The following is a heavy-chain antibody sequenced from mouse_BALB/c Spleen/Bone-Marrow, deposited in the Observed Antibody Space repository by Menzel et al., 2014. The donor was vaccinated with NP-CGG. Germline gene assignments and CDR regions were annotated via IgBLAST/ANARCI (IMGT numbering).Heavy chain of an antibody. Sequence: VHLQQPGAELVKSGASVKLSCTASGFNIKDTYMHWVKQRPEQGLEWIGRIDPANGNTKYDPKFQGKATITADTSSNTAYLQLSSLTSEDTAVYYCARYYYGTLLDYWGQGTTLTVSS. D-gene: IGHD1-1*01. CDR3: ARYYYGTLLDY. CDR1: GFNIKDTY. CDR2: IDPANGNT. J-gene: IGHJ2*01. V-gene: IGHV14-3*02.